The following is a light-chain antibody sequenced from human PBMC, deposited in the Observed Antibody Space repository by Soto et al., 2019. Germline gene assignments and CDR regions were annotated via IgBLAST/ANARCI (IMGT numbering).Light chain of an antibody. CDR1: QSISMR. V-gene: IGKV1-5*03. CDR3: QQYHSYRT. J-gene: IGKJ1*01. CDR2: KAS. Sequence: DIPMTQSPSTLSASVGDRVTITCRASQSISMRLAWYQQKVGKAPKLLIYKASSLESGVPSRFSGSASGTEFTLTISSLQPEDFATYFCQQYHSYRTFGQGTKVEIK.